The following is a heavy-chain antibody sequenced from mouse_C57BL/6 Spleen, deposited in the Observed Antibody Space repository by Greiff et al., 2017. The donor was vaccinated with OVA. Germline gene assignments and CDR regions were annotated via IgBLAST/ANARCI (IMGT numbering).Heavy chain of an antibody. Sequence: QVQLQQSGAELVKPGASVKLSCKASGYTFTEYTIHWVKQRSGQGLEWIGWFYPGSGSIKYNEKFKDKATLTADQSSSTVYMELSRLTSEDSAGYFWARHEEEEGFDFAMDYWGQGTSVTVSS. V-gene: IGHV1-62-2*01. CDR1: GYTFTEYT. CDR3: ARHEEEEGFDFAMDY. J-gene: IGHJ4*01. D-gene: IGHD2-4*01. CDR2: FYPGSGSI.